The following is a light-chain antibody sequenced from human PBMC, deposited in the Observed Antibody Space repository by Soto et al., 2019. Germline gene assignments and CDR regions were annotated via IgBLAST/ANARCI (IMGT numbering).Light chain of an antibody. CDR2: GVT. CDR3: SSYGASSTL. J-gene: IGLJ2*01. V-gene: IGLV2-14*01. Sequence: QSALTQPASVSGSPGQSITISCTGTSSDIGGYNLVSWYQQHPGKAPNLMIFGVTYRPSGISDRFSGSKSGNTASLTISGLQPDDEADYYCSSYGASSTLFGGGTKVTVL. CDR1: SSDIGGYNL.